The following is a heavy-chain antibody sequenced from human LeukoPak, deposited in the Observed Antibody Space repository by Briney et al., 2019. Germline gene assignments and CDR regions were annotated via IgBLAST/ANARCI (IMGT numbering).Heavy chain of an antibody. CDR2: ISAYNGNT. CDR3: AKSSGSYYDPEYFHH. D-gene: IGHD1-26*01. Sequence: ASVKVSCKASGYTFTSYGISWVRQAPGQGLEWLGWISAYNGNTNYAQKLQGRVTMTTDRSTSTAYMELRSLRSDDTALYYCAKSSGSYYDPEYFHHWGQGTLVTVSS. J-gene: IGHJ1*01. V-gene: IGHV1-18*01. CDR1: GYTFTSYG.